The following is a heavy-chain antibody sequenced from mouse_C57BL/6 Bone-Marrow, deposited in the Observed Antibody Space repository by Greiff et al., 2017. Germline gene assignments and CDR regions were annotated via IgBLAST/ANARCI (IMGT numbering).Heavy chain of an antibody. V-gene: IGHV1-61*01. CDR2: IYPSDSET. J-gene: IGHJ2*01. D-gene: IGHD2-3*01. CDR3: ARSGDGYYEDYFDD. CDR1: GYTFTSYW. Sequence: QVQLQQPGAELVRPGSSVKLSCKASGYTFTSYWMDWVKQRPGQGLEWIGNIYPSDSETHYNQKFKDKATLTVDKSSSTAYMQLSSLTSEDSAVYYCARSGDGYYEDYFDDWGQGTTLTVSS.